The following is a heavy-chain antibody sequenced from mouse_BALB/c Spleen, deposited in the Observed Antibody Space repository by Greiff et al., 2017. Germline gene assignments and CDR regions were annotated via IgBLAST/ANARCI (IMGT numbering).Heavy chain of an antibody. J-gene: IGHJ2*01. V-gene: IGHV3-2*02. D-gene: IGHD1-1*01. CDR3: AREGYYGSSYYFDY. CDR2: ISYSGST. Sequence: EVQLVESGPGLVKPSQSLSLTCTVTGYSITSDYAWNWIRQFPGNKLEWMGYISYSGSTSYNPSLKSRISITRDTSKNQFFLQLNSVTTEDTATYYCAREGYYGSSYYFDYWGQGTTLTVSS. CDR1: GYSITSDYA.